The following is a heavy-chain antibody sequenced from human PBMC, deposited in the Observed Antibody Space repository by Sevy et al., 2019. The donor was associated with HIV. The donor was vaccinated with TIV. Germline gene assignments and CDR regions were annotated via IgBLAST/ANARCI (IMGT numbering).Heavy chain of an antibody. V-gene: IGHV3-7*01. Sequence: GGSLRLSCAASGFTFSSYWMSWVRQAPGKGLEWVANIKQDGREKYYVDSVKGRFTISRDNAKNSLYLQMNSLRAEDTAVYYCARDSLKYDFWSGYYPNPDYYGMDVWGQGTTVTVSS. CDR1: GFTFSSYW. D-gene: IGHD3-3*01. J-gene: IGHJ6*02. CDR2: IKQDGREK. CDR3: ARDSLKYDFWSGYYPNPDYYGMDV.